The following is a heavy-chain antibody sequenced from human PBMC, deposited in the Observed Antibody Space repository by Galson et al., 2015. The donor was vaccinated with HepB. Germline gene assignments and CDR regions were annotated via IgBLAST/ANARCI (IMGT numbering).Heavy chain of an antibody. Sequence: SLRLSCAASGFTFSDYYMSWLRQAPGKGLEWVSYISSSSSYTNYADSVKGRFTISRDNAKNSLYLQMNSLRAEDTAVYYCARDPHQVQLGGDYWGQGTLVTVSS. V-gene: IGHV3-11*06. CDR2: ISSSSSYT. J-gene: IGHJ4*02. D-gene: IGHD6-6*01. CDR1: GFTFSDYY. CDR3: ARDPHQVQLGGDY.